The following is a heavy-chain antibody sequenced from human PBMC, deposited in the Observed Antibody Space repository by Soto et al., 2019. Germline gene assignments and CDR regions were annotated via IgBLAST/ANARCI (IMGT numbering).Heavy chain of an antibody. CDR1: GYSFTSYW. V-gene: IGHV5-51*01. J-gene: IGHJ5*01. CDR2: IYPGESDT. CDR3: ARLFDTSGWYEC. Sequence: GESLKISCKGSGYSFTSYWIGWVRQMPGKGLERMGIIYPGESDTRYSPSFQGQVTISADKSITPTYLQWSSLKASDTAIYYCARLFDTSGWYECLGQETLVIVSS. D-gene: IGHD6-19*01.